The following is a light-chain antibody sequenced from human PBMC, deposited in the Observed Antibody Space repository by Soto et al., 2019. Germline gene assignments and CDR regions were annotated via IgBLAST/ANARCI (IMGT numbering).Light chain of an antibody. Sequence: EIVLTQSPGTLSLSPGERATLSCRASQSVSGIYLAWYQQKPGQAPRLLIYGASSRPTGIPDRFSGSGSGTDFTLTISRLEPEDFAVYYCQQRSVWPLTFGQGTKVDIK. V-gene: IGKV3D-20*02. CDR3: QQRSVWPLT. J-gene: IGKJ1*01. CDR1: QSVSGIY. CDR2: GAS.